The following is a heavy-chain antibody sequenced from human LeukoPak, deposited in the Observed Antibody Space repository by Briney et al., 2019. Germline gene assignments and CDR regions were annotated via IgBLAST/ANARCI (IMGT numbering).Heavy chain of an antibody. D-gene: IGHD2-15*01. V-gene: IGHV3-21*04. CDR3: AKSDGSVSTIDH. J-gene: IGHJ4*02. CDR2: ISGGSSCI. CDR1: GFTFSSYS. Sequence: GGSLRLSCAASGFTFSSYSMNWVRQAPGKGLEWVSSISGGSSCIYYADSVKGRFTISRDNAKNSLYLQMNSLRAEDTAVYYCAKSDGSVSTIDHWGQGTLVTVSS.